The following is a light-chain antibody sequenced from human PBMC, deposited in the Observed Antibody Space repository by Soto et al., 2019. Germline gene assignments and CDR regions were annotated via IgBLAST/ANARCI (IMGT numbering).Light chain of an antibody. J-gene: IGLJ1*01. V-gene: IGLV2-23*02. CDR1: SSDVGSYNL. CDR2: EVS. CDR3: CSYAGSSFYV. Sequence: SALAQPASVSGSPGQSITISCTGTSSDVGSYNLVSWYQQHPGKAPKLMIYEVSKRPSGVSNRISGAKSANTAALTISGLQAEDEADYYCCSYAGSSFYVFRTGTKVTGL.